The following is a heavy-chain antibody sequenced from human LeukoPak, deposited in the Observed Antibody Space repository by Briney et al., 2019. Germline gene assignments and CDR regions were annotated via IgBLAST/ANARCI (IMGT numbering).Heavy chain of an antibody. CDR1: GFTFSDYY. V-gene: IGHV3-11*05. D-gene: IGHD3-22*01. Sequence: PGGSLRLSCAASGFTFSDYYMSWIRQAPGKGLGWGSYIRSSSSYTNYADPVKGRFTISRENAKNSLYLQMNSLRAEDTAVYYCARDYYDSSGYYNPTFDYWGQGTLVTVSS. CDR3: ARDYYDSSGYYNPTFDY. CDR2: IRSSSSYT. J-gene: IGHJ4*02.